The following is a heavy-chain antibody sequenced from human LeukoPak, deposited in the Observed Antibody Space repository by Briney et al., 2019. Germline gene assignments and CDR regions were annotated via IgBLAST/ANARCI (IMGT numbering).Heavy chain of an antibody. CDR1: GFTFSSYG. CDR2: IWYDGSNK. CDR3: ARDGVGDLDY. Sequence: PGRSLRLSCAASGFTFSSYGMHWIRQAPGKGLEWVAVIWYDGSNKYYADSVKGRFTISRDNSKNTLYLQMNSLRAEDTAVYYCARDGVGDLDYWGQGTLVTVSS. D-gene: IGHD3-10*01. V-gene: IGHV3-33*01. J-gene: IGHJ4*02.